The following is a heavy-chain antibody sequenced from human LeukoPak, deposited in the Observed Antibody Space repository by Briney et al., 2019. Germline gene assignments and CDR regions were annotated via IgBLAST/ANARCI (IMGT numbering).Heavy chain of an antibody. CDR3: ARHVGGYSLSPSCYFDY. D-gene: IGHD5-12*01. J-gene: IGHJ4*02. CDR2: IYPSDSDT. CDR1: GNSFTSYW. V-gene: IGHV5-51*01. Sequence: GESLKISCKGSGNSFTSYWIGWVRQVPGKGLECIGIIYPSDSDTRYSPSFQGQVTISADKSISTAYLQWSSLKASDTAMYYCARHVGGYSLSPSCYFDYWGQGTLVTVSS.